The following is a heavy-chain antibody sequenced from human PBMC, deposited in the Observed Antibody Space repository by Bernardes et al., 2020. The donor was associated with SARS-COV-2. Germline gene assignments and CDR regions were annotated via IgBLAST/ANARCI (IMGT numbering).Heavy chain of an antibody. CDR2: IENHDDDS. CDR3: AKRSELVGYFDL. J-gene: IGHJ2*01. Sequence: GGSLRLSCAGSGFSFRNYAMSWVRQAPGKGLEWVSAIENHDDDSNYADSVKGRFTISRDDSKNTLYLHMNSLRGEDTAVYYCAKRSELVGYFDLWGRGTLVTVSS. CDR1: GFSFRNYA. V-gene: IGHV3-23*01. D-gene: IGHD3-10*01.